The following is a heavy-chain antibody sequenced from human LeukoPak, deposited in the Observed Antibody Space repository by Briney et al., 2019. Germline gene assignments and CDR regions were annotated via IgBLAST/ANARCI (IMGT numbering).Heavy chain of an antibody. CDR2: ITWDGGGT. V-gene: IGHV3-43*01. Sequence: GGSLRLSCAASGFTFGDYTMNWVRQTPEKGLEWVSLITWDGGGTYFADSVKGRFTISRDNSKNTLYLQMNSLRVEDTAVYYCARDKVVAGLGGNFDYWGQGALVTVSS. CDR1: GFTFGDYT. J-gene: IGHJ4*02. CDR3: ARDKVVAGLGGNFDY. D-gene: IGHD6-19*01.